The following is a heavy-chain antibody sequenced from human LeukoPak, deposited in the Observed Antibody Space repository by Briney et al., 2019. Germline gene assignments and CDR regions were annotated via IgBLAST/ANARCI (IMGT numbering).Heavy chain of an antibody. Sequence: SQTLSLTCVISGDSVSSNNAAWNWLRQSPSRGLEWLGRTYYRSHWVYDYAGSVKGRITVNPDTSKNQLSLQLKSVIPEDTAVYYCARESVAERFDCWSQGSLVTVSS. D-gene: IGHD1-1*01. CDR1: GDSVSSNNAA. CDR2: TYYRSHWVY. CDR3: ARESVAERFDC. V-gene: IGHV6-1*01. J-gene: IGHJ4*02.